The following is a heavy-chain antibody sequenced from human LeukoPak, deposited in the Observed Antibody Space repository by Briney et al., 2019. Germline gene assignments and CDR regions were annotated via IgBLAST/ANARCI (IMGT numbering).Heavy chain of an antibody. CDR2: IIPILGIA. V-gene: IGHV1-69*04. D-gene: IGHD3-10*01. Sequence: VASVKVSCKASGGTFSSYAISWVRQAPGQGLEWMGRIIPILGIANYAQKFQGRVTITASEFTSTAYMELSSLRSEDTAVYYCARDQGVVDIAYYNPDAFDVWRQGTLVTVSS. J-gene: IGHJ3*01. CDR1: GGTFSSYA. CDR3: ARDQGVVDIAYYNPDAFDV.